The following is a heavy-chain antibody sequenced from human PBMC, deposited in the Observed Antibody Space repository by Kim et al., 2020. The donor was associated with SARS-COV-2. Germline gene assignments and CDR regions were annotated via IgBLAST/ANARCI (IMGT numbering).Heavy chain of an antibody. CDR3: AREYSNSRVDY. Sequence: NDYAVPVKTRITINPDTSKNPFSLQLNSVTPEDTAVYYCAREYSNSRVDYWGQGTLVTVSS. CDR2: N. V-gene: IGHV6-1*01. J-gene: IGHJ4*02. D-gene: IGHD6-13*01.